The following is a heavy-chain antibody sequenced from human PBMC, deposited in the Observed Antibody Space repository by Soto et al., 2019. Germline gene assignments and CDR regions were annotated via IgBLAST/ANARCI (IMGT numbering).Heavy chain of an antibody. CDR1: CCTFSRYG. J-gene: IGHJ4*02. CDR2: TSAYNGNT. V-gene: IGHV1-18*01. CDR3: ATSSITMIVVVTQGSFDY. D-gene: IGHD3-22*01. Sequence: ASVKVSCKASCCTFSRYGISSVRQAPGQRPEGMGWTSAYNGNTNYAQKFQGRVPMTEDTSTDTAYMELSSLRSEDTAVYYCATSSITMIVVVTQGSFDYWGQRTLVTVSS.